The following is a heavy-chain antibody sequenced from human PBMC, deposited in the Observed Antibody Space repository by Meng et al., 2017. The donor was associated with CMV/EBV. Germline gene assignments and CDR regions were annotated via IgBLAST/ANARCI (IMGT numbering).Heavy chain of an antibody. V-gene: IGHV1-2*02. CDR3: ARAVVPDATFDP. D-gene: IGHD2-2*01. J-gene: IGHJ5*02. CDR2: INPNSGGT. CDR1: GYTFTGYH. Sequence: ASVNVSCKSSGYTFTGYHMHWVRQAPGQQLEWMGWINPNSGGTNYAQRFQGRVTMTRDTSISTAYMELSRLTSEDTAVYYCARAVVPDATFDPWGQGTLVTVSS.